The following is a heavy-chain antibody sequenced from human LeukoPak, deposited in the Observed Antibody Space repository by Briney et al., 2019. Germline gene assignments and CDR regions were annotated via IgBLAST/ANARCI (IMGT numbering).Heavy chain of an antibody. Sequence: SETLSLTCTVSGGSISSSSYYWGWIRQPPGKGLEWIGNIYYSGSTYYSPSLKSRVTISVDTSKNQFSLKLSSVTAADTAVYYCARVSGFGGNDAFDIWGQGTMVTVSS. CDR1: GGSISSSSYY. CDR2: IYYSGST. CDR3: ARVSGFGGNDAFDI. J-gene: IGHJ3*02. D-gene: IGHD3-10*01. V-gene: IGHV4-39*01.